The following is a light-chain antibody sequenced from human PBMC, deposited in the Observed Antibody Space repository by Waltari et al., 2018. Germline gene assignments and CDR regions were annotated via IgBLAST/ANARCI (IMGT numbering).Light chain of an antibody. V-gene: IGLV3-21*01. J-gene: IGLJ1*01. CDR1: NIRTKS. CDR3: QVWDANNEPGL. CDR2: YES. Sequence: SYVLPQPPSVSVAPGETARITCGGNNIRTKSVHWYRQKPGQAPVLVISYESDRPSGIPERFSGSNSGDTATLTISRVEAGDEADYYCQVWDANNEPGLFGTGTEVTV.